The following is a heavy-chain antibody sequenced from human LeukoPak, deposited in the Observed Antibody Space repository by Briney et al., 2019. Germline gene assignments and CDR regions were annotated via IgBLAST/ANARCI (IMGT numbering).Heavy chain of an antibody. V-gene: IGHV4-39*01. Sequence: PSQTLSLTCTVSGDSINSSRYSWGWIRQPPGKGLEWIGSISYSGNAYYNPSLKSRVTISVDTSKNQFSLELISVTAADTAVYYCSRRDSSSWYHFDHWGQGTLVTV. CDR1: GDSINSSRYS. CDR3: SRRDSSSWYHFDH. D-gene: IGHD6-13*01. J-gene: IGHJ4*02. CDR2: ISYSGNA.